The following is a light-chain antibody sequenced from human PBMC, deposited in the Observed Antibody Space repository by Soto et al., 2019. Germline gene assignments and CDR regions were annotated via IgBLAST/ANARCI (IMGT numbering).Light chain of an antibody. Sequence: ELVLTHSPATLSLSPGERATLSCRASQSVSSYLAWYQQKPGQAPRLLIYDASNRATGIPARFSGSGSGTDFTLTISSLEPEDFAVYYCQQRSNWQLTFGGGTKVDIK. CDR1: QSVSSY. CDR2: DAS. CDR3: QQRSNWQLT. V-gene: IGKV3-11*01. J-gene: IGKJ4*01.